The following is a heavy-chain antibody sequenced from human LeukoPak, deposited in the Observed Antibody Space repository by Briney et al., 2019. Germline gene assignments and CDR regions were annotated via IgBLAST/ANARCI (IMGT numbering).Heavy chain of an antibody. D-gene: IGHD1-14*01. Sequence: GGSLRLSCAASGFTFSSYSMNWVRQAPGKGLEWVSVIYSGGSTYYADSVKGRFTISRDNSKNTLYLQMNSLRAEDTAVYYCARAGWAGDFDYWGQGTLVTVSS. V-gene: IGHV3-53*01. J-gene: IGHJ4*02. CDR2: IYSGGST. CDR1: GFTFSSYS. CDR3: ARAGWAGDFDY.